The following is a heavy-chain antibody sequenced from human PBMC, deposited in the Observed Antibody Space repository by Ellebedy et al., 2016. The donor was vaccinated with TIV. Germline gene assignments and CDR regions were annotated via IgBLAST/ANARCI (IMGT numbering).Heavy chain of an antibody. J-gene: IGHJ5*02. CDR2: IYPGDSDT. CDR3: ARHPRITMVRGVIRKAGGWFDP. V-gene: IGHV5-51*01. D-gene: IGHD3-10*01. CDR1: GYSFTSYW. Sequence: GESLKISCQGSGYSFTSYWIGWVRQMPGKGLEWMGIIYPGDSDTSYSPSFQGQFTISADKSISTAYLQWSSLKASDTAMYYCARHPRITMVRGVIRKAGGWFDPWGQGTLVTVSS.